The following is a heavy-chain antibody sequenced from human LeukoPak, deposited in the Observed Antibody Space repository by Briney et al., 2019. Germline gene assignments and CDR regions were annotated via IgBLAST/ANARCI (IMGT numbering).Heavy chain of an antibody. CDR3: ARGGSSGWYFDY. D-gene: IGHD6-19*01. Sequence: PGGSLRLSCAASGFTFSSYSMNWVRQAPGKGLEWVSSISSSSRYIYYADSVKGRFTISRDNAKNSLYLQMNSLRAEDTAVYYCARGGSSGWYFDYWGQGTLVTVSS. J-gene: IGHJ4*02. CDR2: ISSSSRYI. V-gene: IGHV3-21*01. CDR1: GFTFSSYS.